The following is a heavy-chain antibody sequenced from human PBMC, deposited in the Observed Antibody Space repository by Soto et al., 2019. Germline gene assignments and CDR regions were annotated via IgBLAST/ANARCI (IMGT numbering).Heavy chain of an antibody. Sequence: GESLKISCKGSGYSFTSYWIGWVRQMPGKGLEWMGIIYPGDSDTRYSPSFQGQVTISADKSISTAYLQWSSLKASDTAMYYCARWTKFQLYYYGMDVWGQGTTVTVYS. CDR3: ARWTKFQLYYYGMDV. CDR2: IYPGDSDT. CDR1: GYSFTSYW. D-gene: IGHD2-2*01. V-gene: IGHV5-51*01. J-gene: IGHJ6*02.